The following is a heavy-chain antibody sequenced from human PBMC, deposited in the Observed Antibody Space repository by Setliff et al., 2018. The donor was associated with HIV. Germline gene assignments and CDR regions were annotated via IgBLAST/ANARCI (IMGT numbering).Heavy chain of an antibody. Sequence: ASVKVSCKTFGYSFTAYQINWVRQATGQALEWMAWMNPSTGEVGYAQKFQGRLAMTRDSSANIAYMELRGLRPEDTAIYYCARPSHVYGDNGPLGYWGQGTLVTVSS. J-gene: IGHJ4*02. CDR1: GYSFTAYQ. CDR2: MNPSTGEV. V-gene: IGHV1-8*01. CDR3: ARPSHVYGDNGPLGY. D-gene: IGHD2-21*01.